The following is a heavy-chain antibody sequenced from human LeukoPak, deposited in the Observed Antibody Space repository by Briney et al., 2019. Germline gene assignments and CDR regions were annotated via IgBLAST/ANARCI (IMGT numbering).Heavy chain of an antibody. V-gene: IGHV4-59*01. J-gene: IGHJ4*02. D-gene: IGHD1-26*01. CDR3: AKSGGYGLIDY. Sequence: SETLSLTCTVSGGSISSYYWNWIRQPPGKGLEWVGYIYYTGSTNYNPSLKSRATISLDTSKNQFSLKLSSVTAADTAVYYCAKSGGYGLIDYWGRGTRVIVSS. CDR2: IYYTGST. CDR1: GGSISSYY.